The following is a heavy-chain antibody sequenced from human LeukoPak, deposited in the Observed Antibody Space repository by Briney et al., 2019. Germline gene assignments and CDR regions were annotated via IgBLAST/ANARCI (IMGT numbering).Heavy chain of an antibody. CDR1: GYTFTGYY. CDR2: IYAANGDT. CDR3: ARDPIETGLSFDV. V-gene: IGHV1-2*02. D-gene: IGHD1-1*01. Sequence: ASVKVSCKASGYTFTGYYMHWVRQAPGQGLEWMGWIYAANGDTRYAPRFQGRVTITRDTSISTAHLELSSLTSDDTAMYFCARDPIETGLSFDVWGQGTRVTVSS. J-gene: IGHJ3*01.